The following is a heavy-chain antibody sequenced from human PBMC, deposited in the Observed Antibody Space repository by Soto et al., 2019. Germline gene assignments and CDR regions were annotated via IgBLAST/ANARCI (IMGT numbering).Heavy chain of an antibody. D-gene: IGHD5-18*01. CDR1: GGSISSSS. CDR2: ISYDGSNK. J-gene: IGHJ4*02. Sequence: PSETLSLTCTVSGGSISSSSYYWGWIRQAPGKGLEWVAVISYDGSNKYYADSVKGRFTISRDNSKNTLYLQMNSLRAEDTAVYYCARDARQLWSSFDYWDQGTLVTVSS. CDR3: ARDARQLWSSFDY. V-gene: IGHV3-30-3*01.